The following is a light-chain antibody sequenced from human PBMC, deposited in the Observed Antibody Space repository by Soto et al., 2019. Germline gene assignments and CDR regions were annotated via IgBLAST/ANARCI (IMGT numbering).Light chain of an antibody. CDR2: WAS. CDR3: QQYLDIPRT. CDR1: QSVLYSSNNKNC. Sequence: DIVMTQSPDSLAVSLGERATINCKSSQSVLYSSNNKNCLAWYQQKPGQPPKLLIYWASTRESGVPDRVSGSGSGTDFTLTISSLQAEDVAVYYCQQYLDIPRTCGQGTKVEIK. V-gene: IGKV4-1*01. J-gene: IGKJ1*01.